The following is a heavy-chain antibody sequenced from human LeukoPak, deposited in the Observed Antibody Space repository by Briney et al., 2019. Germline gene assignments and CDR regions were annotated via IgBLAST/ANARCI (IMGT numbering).Heavy chain of an antibody. Sequence: ASVKVSCKASGYTFTDYYLHWVRQAPGQGLEWMGWINPHSGDTNYAQKFQGRVTMTRDTSIITAYMELSRLRSDDTAVYYCAAAGPSDYDYYMDVWGKGTTVTISS. CDR2: INPHSGDT. CDR1: GYTFTDYY. V-gene: IGHV1-2*02. J-gene: IGHJ6*03. D-gene: IGHD6-13*01. CDR3: AAAGPSDYDYYMDV.